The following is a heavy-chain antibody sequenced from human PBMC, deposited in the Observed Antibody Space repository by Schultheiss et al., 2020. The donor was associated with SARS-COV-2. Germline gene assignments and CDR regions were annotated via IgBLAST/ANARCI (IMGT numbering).Heavy chain of an antibody. CDR2: INHSGST. D-gene: IGHD2-2*01. CDR3: ARAPIVVVPAAYYYYGMDV. J-gene: IGHJ6*02. V-gene: IGHV4-34*01. CDR1: GGSFSGYY. Sequence: GSLRLSCAVYGGSFSGYYWSWIRQPPGKGLEWIGEINHSGSTNYNPSLKSRVTISVDTSKNQFSLKLSSVTAADTAVYYCARAPIVVVPAAYYYYGMDVWGQGTTVTVSS.